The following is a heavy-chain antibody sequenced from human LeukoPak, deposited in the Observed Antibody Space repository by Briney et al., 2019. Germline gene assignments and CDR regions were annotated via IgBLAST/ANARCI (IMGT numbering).Heavy chain of an antibody. CDR2: IYYSGST. V-gene: IGHV4-39*07. Sequence: SETLSLTCTVSGGSISSSSYYWGWIRQPPGKGLEWIGSIYYSGSTYYNPSLKSRVTISVDTSKNQFSLKLSSVTAADTAVYYCARGAFQLLSSPFDYWGQGTLVTVSS. CDR1: GGSISSSSYY. CDR3: ARGAFQLLSSPFDY. D-gene: IGHD2-2*01. J-gene: IGHJ4*02.